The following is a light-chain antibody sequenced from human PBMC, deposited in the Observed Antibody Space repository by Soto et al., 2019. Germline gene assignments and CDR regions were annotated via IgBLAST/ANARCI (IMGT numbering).Light chain of an antibody. V-gene: IGLV2-14*01. CDR3: SSFTTTSTLV. CDR2: EVS. Sequence: QSALTQPAAVSGSPGQSITISCTGTISDIGLYNYVSWYQQHLGKAPKLVIYEVSNRPSGVSDRFSGSKSDNTASLTISGLQAEDEANYYCSSFTTTSTLVFGAGTKLTVL. CDR1: ISDIGLYNY. J-gene: IGLJ1*01.